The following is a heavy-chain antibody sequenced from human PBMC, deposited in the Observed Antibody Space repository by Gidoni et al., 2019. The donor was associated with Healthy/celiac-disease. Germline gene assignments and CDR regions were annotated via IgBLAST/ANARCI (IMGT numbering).Heavy chain of an antibody. CDR1: GFTFCSYG. CDR3: AKERGRELFFPNWFDP. Sequence: QVQLVESGGGFVQPGRSLILSCAASGFTFCSYGMHWVRQAPGKGLEWVAVISYDGSNKYYADSVKGRVTISRENSKNTLYLQMNSLRAEETAVYYCAKERGRELFFPNWFDPWGQGTLVTVSS. CDR2: ISYDGSNK. V-gene: IGHV3-30*18. D-gene: IGHD3-10*01. J-gene: IGHJ5*02.